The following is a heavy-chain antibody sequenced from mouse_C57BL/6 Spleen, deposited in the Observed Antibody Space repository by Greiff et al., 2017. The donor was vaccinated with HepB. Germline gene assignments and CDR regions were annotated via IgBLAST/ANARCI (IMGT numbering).Heavy chain of an antibody. D-gene: IGHD4-1*01. Sequence: VKVVESGPGLVAPSQSLSITCTVSGFSLTSYAISWVRQPPGKGLEWLGVIWTGGGTNYNSALKSRLSISKDNSKSQVFLKMNSLQTDDTARYYCARNSRTGTPYFDYWGQGTTLTVSS. CDR3: ARNSRTGTPYFDY. V-gene: IGHV2-9-1*01. CDR1: GFSLTSYA. CDR2: IWTGGGT. J-gene: IGHJ2*01.